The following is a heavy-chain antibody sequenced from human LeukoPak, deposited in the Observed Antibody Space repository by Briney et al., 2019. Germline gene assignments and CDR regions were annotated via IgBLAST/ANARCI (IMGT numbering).Heavy chain of an antibody. J-gene: IGHJ4*02. CDR2: ISSSSSYI. Sequence: GGFLRLSCAASGFTFSSYWMSWVRQAPGKGLEWVSSISSSSSYIYYADSVKGRFTISRDNAKNSLYLQMNSLRAEDTAVYYCARDGSGYYWGQGTLVTVSS. D-gene: IGHD3-22*01. CDR3: ARDGSGYY. CDR1: GFTFSSYW. V-gene: IGHV3-21*01.